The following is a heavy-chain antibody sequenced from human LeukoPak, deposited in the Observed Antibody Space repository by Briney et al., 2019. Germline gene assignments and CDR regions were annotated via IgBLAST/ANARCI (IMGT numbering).Heavy chain of an antibody. CDR2: INPNSGGT. V-gene: IGHV1-2*02. Sequence: ASVKVSCKASGYTFTGYYMHWVRQAPGQGLEWMGWINPNSGGTNYAQKFQGRVTMTRDTSISTAYMELSSLRSEDTAVYYCARGQSLLNWFDPWGQGTLVTVSS. CDR3: ARGQSLLNWFDP. CDR1: GYTFTGYY. J-gene: IGHJ5*02. D-gene: IGHD6-19*01.